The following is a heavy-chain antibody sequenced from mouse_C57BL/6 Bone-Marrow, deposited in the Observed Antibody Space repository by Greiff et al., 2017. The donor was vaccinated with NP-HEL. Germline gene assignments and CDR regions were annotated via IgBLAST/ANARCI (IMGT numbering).Heavy chain of an antibody. CDR1: GYTFTSYW. J-gene: IGHJ4*01. V-gene: IGHV1-64*01. D-gene: IGHD2-2*01. CDR3: ARGLWLPPYAMDY. Sequence: QVQLQQPGAELVKPGASVKLSCKASGYTFTSYWMHWVKQRPGHGLEWIGMIHPNSGSTNYNEKFKSKATLTVDKSSSTAYMQLSSLTSEDSAVYYCARGLWLPPYAMDYWGQGTSVTVSS. CDR2: IHPNSGST.